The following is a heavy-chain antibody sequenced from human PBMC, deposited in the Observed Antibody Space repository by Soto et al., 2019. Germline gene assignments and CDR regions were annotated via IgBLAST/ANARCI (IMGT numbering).Heavy chain of an antibody. CDR2: MSYDGSNK. CDR1: GFTFSSYG. CDR3: AKGTGGSGWDY. J-gene: IGHJ4*02. V-gene: IGHV3-30*18. Sequence: QVQLVESGGGVVQPGRSLRLSCAASGFTFSSYGMHWVRQAPGKGLEWVAVMSYDGSNKYYADSVKGRFTISRDNSKNTLYLQMNSLRAEDTAVYYCAKGTGGSGWDYWGQGTLVTVSS. D-gene: IGHD6-19*01.